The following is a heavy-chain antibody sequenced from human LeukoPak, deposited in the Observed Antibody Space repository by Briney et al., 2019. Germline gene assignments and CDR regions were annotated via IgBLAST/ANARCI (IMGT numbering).Heavy chain of an antibody. CDR1: GFTFSSYS. Sequence: PGRSLRLSCAASGFTFSSYSMNWVRQAPGKGLEWVSYISSSSSTIYYADSVKGRFTISRDNAKNSLYLQMNSLRAEDTAVYYCARDTYSSGWYYYYYMDVWGKGTTVTVSS. CDR3: ARDTYSSGWYYYYYMDV. V-gene: IGHV3-48*01. CDR2: ISSSSSTI. J-gene: IGHJ6*03. D-gene: IGHD6-19*01.